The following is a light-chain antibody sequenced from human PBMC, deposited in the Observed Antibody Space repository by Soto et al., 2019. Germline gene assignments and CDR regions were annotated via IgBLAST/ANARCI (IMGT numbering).Light chain of an antibody. Sequence: DIQMTQSPSSLSASVGDRVTITCRASQGIRNGLGWYQQKPGKAPKRLIYAASSLQSGVPSRFSGSGSGTEFTLTINSLQPEDFATYYCLQHNTYPYSFGQGTKLEIK. CDR3: LQHNTYPYS. J-gene: IGKJ2*01. V-gene: IGKV1-17*01. CDR1: QGIRNG. CDR2: AAS.